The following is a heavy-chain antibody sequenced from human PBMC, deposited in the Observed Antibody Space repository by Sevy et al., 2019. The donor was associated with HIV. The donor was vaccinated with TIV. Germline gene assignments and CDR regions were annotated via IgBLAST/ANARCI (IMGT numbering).Heavy chain of an antibody. D-gene: IGHD1-1*01. Sequence: GGSLRLSCAASGFTFSSYWMHWVRQAPGKGLVWVSRINSDGSSTSYADSVKGRFTISRDNAKNTLYLQMNSLRAEDTAVYYCARELERRLNYYYGMDVWDQGTTVTVSS. V-gene: IGHV3-74*01. CDR2: INSDGSST. CDR1: GFTFSSYW. J-gene: IGHJ6*02. CDR3: ARELERRLNYYYGMDV.